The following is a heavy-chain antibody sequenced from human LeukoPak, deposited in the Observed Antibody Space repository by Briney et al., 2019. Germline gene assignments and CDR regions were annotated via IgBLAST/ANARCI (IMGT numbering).Heavy chain of an antibody. D-gene: IGHD1-26*01. Sequence: GGSLRLSCAASGFTFSNAWMNWVRQAPGKGLEWVGRIKSNADGRTTDYAAPVKGRFTISRDDSKNTLYLQMNSLKTEDTAVYYCTTSTLFSGSYPDDYWGQGTLVTVSS. CDR1: GFTFSNAW. CDR3: TTSTLFSGSYPDDY. V-gene: IGHV3-15*01. CDR2: IKSNADGRTT. J-gene: IGHJ4*02.